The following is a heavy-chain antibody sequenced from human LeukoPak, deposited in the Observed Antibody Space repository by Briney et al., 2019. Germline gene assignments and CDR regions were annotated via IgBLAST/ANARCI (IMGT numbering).Heavy chain of an antibody. CDR2: ISAYNGNT. D-gene: IGHD3-3*01. Sequence: GASVKVSCKASGYTFTSYGISWGRQAPGQGLEWMGWISAYNGNTNYAQKLQGRVTMTTDTSTSTAYMELRSLRSDDTAVYYCARGQSGFLQLGNWFDPWGQGTLVTVSS. CDR3: ARGQSGFLQLGNWFDP. J-gene: IGHJ5*02. CDR1: GYTFTSYG. V-gene: IGHV1-18*01.